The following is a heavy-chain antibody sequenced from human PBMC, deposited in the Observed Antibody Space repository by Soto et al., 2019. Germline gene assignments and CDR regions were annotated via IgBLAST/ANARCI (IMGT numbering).Heavy chain of an antibody. V-gene: IGHV3-21*06. Sequence: EVQLVESGGGLVKAGGSLRLFCTASGFTFRNYNMNWFRQAPGKGLEWVSSISTGGAYMFYADSVKGRFTISRDNAQNSLFLQIDSPRAEDTAVYYCARDIASTGGDYFDSWGQGTLVTVSS. CDR1: GFTFRNYN. CDR3: ARDIASTGGDYFDS. D-gene: IGHD4-17*01. CDR2: ISTGGAYM. J-gene: IGHJ4*02.